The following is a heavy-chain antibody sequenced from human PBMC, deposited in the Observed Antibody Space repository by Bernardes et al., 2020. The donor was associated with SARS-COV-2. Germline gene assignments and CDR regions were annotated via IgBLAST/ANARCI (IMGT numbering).Heavy chain of an antibody. V-gene: IGHV1-24*01. CDR1: GYTLTELS. CDR2: FDPEDGET. D-gene: IGHD1-26*01. Sequence: ASVKVSCKVSGYTLTELSMHWVRQAPGKGLEWMGGFDPEDGETIYAQKFQGRVTMTEDTSTDTAYMELSSLRSEDTAVYYCAALPAWGSYLGAAIDYWGQGTLVTVSS. J-gene: IGHJ4*02. CDR3: AALPAWGSYLGAAIDY.